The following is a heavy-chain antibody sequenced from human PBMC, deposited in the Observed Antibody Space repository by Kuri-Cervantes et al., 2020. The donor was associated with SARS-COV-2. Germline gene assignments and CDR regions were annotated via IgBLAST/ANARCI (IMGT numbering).Heavy chain of an antibody. J-gene: IGHJ4*02. D-gene: IGHD3-3*01. V-gene: IGHV4-39*01. CDR1: GGSISSSSYY. CDR3: ARLVPYYDFWGGSYYFDY. CDR2: IYYSGST. Sequence: SETLSLTCTVSGGSISSSSYYWGWIRQPPGKGLEWIGSIYYSGSTYYNPSLKSRVTISVDTSKNQFSLKLSSVTAADTAVYYCARLVPYYDFWGGSYYFDYWGQGTLVTVSS.